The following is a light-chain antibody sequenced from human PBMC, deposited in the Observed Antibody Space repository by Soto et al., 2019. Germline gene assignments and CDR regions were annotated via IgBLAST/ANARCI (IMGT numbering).Light chain of an antibody. CDR2: DAS. Sequence: EVVMTQSPATLSVSPGERATLSCWASQSVRSSLAWYQQKPGQAPRLLIYDASARATDIPARFSGSGSGTEFTLTIRGLQSEDSAVYFCKQYNNWPGTFGQGTKVDIK. J-gene: IGKJ1*01. V-gene: IGKV3-15*01. CDR3: KQYNNWPGT. CDR1: QSVRSS.